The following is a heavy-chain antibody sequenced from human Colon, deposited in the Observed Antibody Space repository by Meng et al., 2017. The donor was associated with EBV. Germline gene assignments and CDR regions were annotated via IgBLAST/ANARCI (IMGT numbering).Heavy chain of an antibody. D-gene: IGHD2-21*01. V-gene: IGHV4-30-4*01. CDR1: GGSMSSGSYY. CDR2: IQHSGSA. J-gene: IGHJ4*02. CDR3: ASFDHIPRRNYFDY. Sequence: QLPEVGPRPVEPLATLSLTGTVSGGSMSSGSYYWSLIRQPPGKGLEWIGYIQHSGSAYYNPSLKSRVSISVDTSKSQFSLNLNSMTAADTAVYYCASFDHIPRRNYFDYWGQGTLVTVSS.